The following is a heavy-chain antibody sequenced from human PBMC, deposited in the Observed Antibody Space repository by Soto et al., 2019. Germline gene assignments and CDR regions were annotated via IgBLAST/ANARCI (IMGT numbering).Heavy chain of an antibody. CDR2: VSHDGSNK. D-gene: IGHD3-22*01. CDR1: GFIFSSYG. V-gene: IGHV3-30*18. CDR3: AKDTYYYISSGYYIFDY. J-gene: IGHJ4*02. Sequence: QVQLVESWGGMVQPERSLRLSCEASGFIFSSYGMHWVRQAPGKGLEWVAVVSHDGSNKKYVDSVEGRFTISRDNSKNTLYLRMISLRAEDTAVYYCAKDTYYYISSGYYIFDYWGQGTLVTVSS.